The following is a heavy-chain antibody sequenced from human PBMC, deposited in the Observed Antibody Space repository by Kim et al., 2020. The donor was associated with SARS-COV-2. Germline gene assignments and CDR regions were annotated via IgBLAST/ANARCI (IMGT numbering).Heavy chain of an antibody. CDR2: IIPIFGTA. D-gene: IGHD3-10*01. CDR3: ARCGSTRGAPGPYYYGMDV. V-gene: IGHV1-69*13. J-gene: IGHJ6*02. CDR1: GGTFSSYA. Sequence: SVKVSCKASGGTFSSYAISWVRQAPGQGLEWMGGIIPIFGTANYAQKFQGRVTITADESTSTAYMELSSLRSEDTAVYYCARCGSTRGAPGPYYYGMDVWGQGTTVTVSS.